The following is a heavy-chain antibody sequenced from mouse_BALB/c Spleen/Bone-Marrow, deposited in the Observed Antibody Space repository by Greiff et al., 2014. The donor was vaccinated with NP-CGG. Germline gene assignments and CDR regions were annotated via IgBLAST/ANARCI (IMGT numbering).Heavy chain of an antibody. J-gene: IGHJ4*01. CDR3: ASGNYYYAMDY. V-gene: IGHV1S137*01. Sequence: QVHVKQSGAELVRPGVSVKISCKGSGYTFTDYAMHWVKQSHAKSLEWIGVISTYYGDASYNQKFKGKATMTVDKSSSTAYMELARLTYEDSAIYYCASGNYYYAMDYWGQGTSVTVSS. CDR2: ISTYYGDA. CDR1: GYTFTDYA. D-gene: IGHD2-1*01.